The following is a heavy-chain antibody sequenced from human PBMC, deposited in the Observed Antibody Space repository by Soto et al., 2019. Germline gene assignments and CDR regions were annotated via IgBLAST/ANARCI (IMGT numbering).Heavy chain of an antibody. D-gene: IGHD4-17*01. CDR3: ARAQTTATTDWFDP. J-gene: IGHJ5*02. CDR1: GDSINSGDSY. Sequence: PSETLSLTCTVSGDSINSGDSYWSWIRQPPGKGLEWIGYIYYSGNTYSNPSLKSRIAISIDTSKNQVSLKLGSVTAADTAVYYCARAQTTATTDWFDPWGQGTLVTVS. V-gene: IGHV4-30-4*01. CDR2: IYYSGNT.